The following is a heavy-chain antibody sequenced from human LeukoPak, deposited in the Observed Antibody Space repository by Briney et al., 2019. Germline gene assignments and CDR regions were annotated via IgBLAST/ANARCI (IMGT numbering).Heavy chain of an antibody. Sequence: GGPLRLSCAASGFAVSSNYMSWVRQTPGKGLEWVSLIYSGGSTYYADPVKGRFTISRDNSKNTLYLQMNSLRAEDTAVYYCARAICSGGKCYFDYWGQGTLVTVSS. D-gene: IGHD2-15*01. V-gene: IGHV3-53*01. CDR3: ARAICSGGKCYFDY. J-gene: IGHJ4*02. CDR2: IYSGGST. CDR1: GFAVSSNY.